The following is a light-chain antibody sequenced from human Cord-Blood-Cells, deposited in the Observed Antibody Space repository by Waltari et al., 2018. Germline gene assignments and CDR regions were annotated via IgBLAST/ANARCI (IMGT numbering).Light chain of an antibody. Sequence: DIHMIQSPSSLSASVGDRVTITCRASQGVSNYLAWFQQKPGKAPKSLIYAASSLQSGDQTNFSGSGSGKDFTRTPSSQQPKNFAPYYCERNNSYPLNFGGGTKVEIK. J-gene: IGKJ4*01. V-gene: IGKV1-16*02. CDR1: QGVSNY. CDR3: ERNNSYPLN. CDR2: AAS.